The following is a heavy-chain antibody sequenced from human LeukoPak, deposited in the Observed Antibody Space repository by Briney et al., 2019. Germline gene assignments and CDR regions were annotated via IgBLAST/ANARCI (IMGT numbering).Heavy chain of an antibody. CDR3: ARHVHCRAGTCYRYGMDV. CDR1: GGSISSGGHY. J-gene: IGHJ6*02. D-gene: IGHD2-15*01. V-gene: IGHV4-31*03. CDR2: IYYSGST. Sequence: SQTLSLTCTVSGGSISSGGHYWSWIRQHPGKGLEWIGYIYYSGSTYYNPSLKSRVTISVDTSKNQFSLKLSSVTAADTAVYYCARHVHCRAGTCYRYGMDVWGQGTTVTVSS.